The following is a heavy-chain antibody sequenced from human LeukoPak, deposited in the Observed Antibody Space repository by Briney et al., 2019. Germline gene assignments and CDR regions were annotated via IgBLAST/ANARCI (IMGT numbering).Heavy chain of an antibody. D-gene: IGHD5-12*01. J-gene: IGHJ3*02. Sequence: GGSLRPSCAASGFTFTSYSMNWVRQALGKGLEWVSSITSTSSYIYYADSLKGRFTISRDNAKNSLYLQMNSLRAEDTAVYFCARAYSPPWISASYAFDIWGQGTMVTVSS. CDR3: ARAYSPPWISASYAFDI. V-gene: IGHV3-21*01. CDR2: ITSTSSYI. CDR1: GFTFTSYS.